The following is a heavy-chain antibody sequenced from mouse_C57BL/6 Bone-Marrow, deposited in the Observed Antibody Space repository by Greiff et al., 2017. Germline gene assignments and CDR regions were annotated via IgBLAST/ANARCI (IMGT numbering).Heavy chain of an antibody. CDR1: GYTFTSYG. CDR3: ARSGYYDDLDY. D-gene: IGHD2-4*01. J-gene: IGHJ2*01. Sequence: QVQLQQSGAELARPGASVKLSCKASGYTFTSYGISWVKQRTGQGLEWIGEINPRTGNTYYNEKFKGKATLTADNSSSTAYMELRSLTSEDSAVYFCARSGYYDDLDYWGQGTTLTVSS. CDR2: INPRTGNT. V-gene: IGHV1-81*01.